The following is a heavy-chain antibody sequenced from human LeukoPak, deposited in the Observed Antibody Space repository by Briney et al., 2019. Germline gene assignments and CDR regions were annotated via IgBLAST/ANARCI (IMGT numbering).Heavy chain of an antibody. D-gene: IGHD2-2*01. V-gene: IGHV3-9*03. Sequence: GGSLRLSCAASGFTFSSYSMNWVRQAPGKGLEWVSSITWNSGNVAYADSVKGRFSISRDNAKNSLYLQMNSLRSEDMAVYYCVQDSYAISSSGSTFAYWGQGTLVTVSS. J-gene: IGHJ4*02. CDR1: GFTFSSYS. CDR3: VQDSYAISSSGSTFAY. CDR2: ITWNSGNV.